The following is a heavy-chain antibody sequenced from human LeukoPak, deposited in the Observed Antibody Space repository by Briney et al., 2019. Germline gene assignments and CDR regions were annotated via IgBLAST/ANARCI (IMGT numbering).Heavy chain of an antibody. CDR3: ARDLVDYGGNPPGDYYYYGMDV. J-gene: IGHJ6*02. Sequence: PGGSLRLSCAASGVTFSSYWMSWVRQAPGKGLEWVANIKEDGSEKYYVDSVKGRFTISRDNAKNSLYLQMNSLRAEDTAVYYCARDLVDYGGNPPGDYYYYGMDVWGQGTTVTVSS. CDR2: IKEDGSEK. V-gene: IGHV3-7*01. CDR1: GVTFSSYW. D-gene: IGHD4-23*01.